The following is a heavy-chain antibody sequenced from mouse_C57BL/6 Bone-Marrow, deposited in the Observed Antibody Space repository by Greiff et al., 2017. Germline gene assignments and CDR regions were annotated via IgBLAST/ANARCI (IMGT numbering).Heavy chain of an antibody. CDR1: GFTFSDYG. CDR2: ISNLAYSI. Sequence: EVMLVESGGGLVQPGGSLKLSCAASGFTFSDYGMAWVRQAPRKGPEWVAFISNLAYSIYSADTVTGRFTIASEDAKNTLYLEMSSLRSADTAMYYCARHPHYDYDHYAMDYWGQGTSVTVSS. V-gene: IGHV5-15*01. D-gene: IGHD2-4*01. CDR3: ARHPHYDYDHYAMDY. J-gene: IGHJ4*01.